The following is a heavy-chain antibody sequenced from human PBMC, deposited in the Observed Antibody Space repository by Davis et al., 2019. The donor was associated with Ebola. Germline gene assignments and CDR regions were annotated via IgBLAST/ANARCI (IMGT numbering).Heavy chain of an antibody. V-gene: IGHV4-59*08. CDR1: GGSISSYY. D-gene: IGHD6-13*01. Sequence: GSLRLSCTVSGGSISSYYWSWIRQPPGKGLEWIGYIYYSGSTNYNPSLKSRVTISVDTSKNQFSLKLTSVTATDTAMYYCARGPGYSSSWYFLYNWFDPWGQGTLVTVSS. J-gene: IGHJ5*02. CDR3: ARGPGYSSSWYFLYNWFDP. CDR2: IYYSGST.